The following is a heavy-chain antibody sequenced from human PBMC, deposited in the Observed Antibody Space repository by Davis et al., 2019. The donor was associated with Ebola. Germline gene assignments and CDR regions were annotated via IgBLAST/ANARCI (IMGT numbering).Heavy chain of an antibody. CDR1: GFTVSSNY. J-gene: IGHJ4*02. D-gene: IGHD6-19*01. CDR3: AKDSISMAALHDD. CDR2: IYSGSST. Sequence: GGSLRLSCAASGFTVSSNYMSWVRQAPGKGLEWVSVIYSGSSTYYADSVKGRFTISRDNSKNTLYLQMNSLRADDTAVYHCAKDSISMAALHDDWGQGTLVTVSS. V-gene: IGHV3-53*01.